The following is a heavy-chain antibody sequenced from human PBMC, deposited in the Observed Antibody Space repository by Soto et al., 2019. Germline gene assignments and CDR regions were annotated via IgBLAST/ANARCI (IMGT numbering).Heavy chain of an antibody. Sequence: GGSLRLSCAASGFTFSSYWMSWVRQAPGKGLEWVANIKQDGSEKYFVDSVRGRFTLSRDNAKNSLQLQMNSLRAEDTAIYFCARVAYFNGWIFDYWGQGTLVTVSS. CDR3: ARVAYFNGWIFDY. D-gene: IGHD6-19*01. CDR1: GFTFSSYW. CDR2: IKQDGSEK. J-gene: IGHJ4*01. V-gene: IGHV3-7*01.